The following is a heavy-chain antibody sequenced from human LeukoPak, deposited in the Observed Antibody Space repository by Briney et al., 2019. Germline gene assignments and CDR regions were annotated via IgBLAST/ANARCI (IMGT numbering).Heavy chain of an antibody. D-gene: IGHD1-26*01. CDR2: VADDEKTI. CDR1: GFTFTGHS. V-gene: IGHV3-30*04. J-gene: IGHJ4*02. Sequence: GGSLRLSCVASGFTFTGHSMHWVRQAPGKGLEWVAVVADDEKTIFYADSLKGRFTVSRDNPKNTVYLQMNSLRDEDTAVYYCAREKQSGGTPFDYWGQGSLVTVSS. CDR3: AREKQSGGTPFDY.